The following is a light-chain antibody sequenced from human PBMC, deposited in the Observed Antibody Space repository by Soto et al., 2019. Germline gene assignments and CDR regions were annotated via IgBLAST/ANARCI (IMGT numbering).Light chain of an antibody. CDR2: ETS. J-gene: IGKJ1*01. CDR3: QQRSDSLT. V-gene: IGKV3-11*01. CDR1: QSVGSS. Sequence: EIGFPQSPATLSLSPGERATLSCRTSQSVGSSLAWYQQKPGQAPRLLIYETSNRATGTPPRFTGSGSGTDFSLTISSLESEDFAVYYCQQRSDSLTFGQGTKVDSK.